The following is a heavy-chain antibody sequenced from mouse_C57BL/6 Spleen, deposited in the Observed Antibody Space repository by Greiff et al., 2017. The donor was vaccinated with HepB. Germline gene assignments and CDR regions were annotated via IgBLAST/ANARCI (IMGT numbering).Heavy chain of an antibody. CDR1: GYTFTSYW. V-gene: IGHV1-50*01. CDR2: IDPSDSYT. Sequence: QVQLQQSGAELVKPGASVKLSCKASGYTFTSYWMQWVKQRPGQGLEWIGEIDPSDSYTNYNQKFKGKATLTVDTSSSTAYMQLSSLTSEDSAVYYCARSGGYYVGAMDYWGQGTSVTVSS. CDR3: ARSGGYYVGAMDY. D-gene: IGHD2-3*01. J-gene: IGHJ4*01.